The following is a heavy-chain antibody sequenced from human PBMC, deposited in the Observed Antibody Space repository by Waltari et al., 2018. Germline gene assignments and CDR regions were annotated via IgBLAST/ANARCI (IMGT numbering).Heavy chain of an antibody. CDR3: SRDFSNNGMDV. CDR2: MSNSGEIK. J-gene: IGHJ6*02. Sequence: QMRLVESGGTLVKPGGSLRLSCAASGFTFSAWYMTWIRQAPGKGRGWVAYMSNSGEIKCYADSVRGRFTVSRDHAKNSVYLQMDSLRSKDTAVYYCSRDFSNNGMDVWGPGTTVTVS. V-gene: IGHV3-11*01. D-gene: IGHD4-4*01. CDR1: GFTFSAWY.